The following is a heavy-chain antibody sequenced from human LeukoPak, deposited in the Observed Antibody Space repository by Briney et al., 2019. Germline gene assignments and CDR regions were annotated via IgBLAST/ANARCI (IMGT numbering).Heavy chain of an antibody. J-gene: IGHJ4*02. CDR2: ISSSGSTI. V-gene: IGHV3-11*01. Sequence: GGSLRLSCAASGFTFSDYYMSWIRQAPGKGLEWVSYISSSGSTIYYADSVKGRFTISRDNAKNSLYLQMNSLRVEDTAVYYCATHEVTVVTRSTFDYWGQGTLVTVSS. CDR3: ATHEVTVVTRSTFDY. CDR1: GFTFSDYY. D-gene: IGHD4-23*01.